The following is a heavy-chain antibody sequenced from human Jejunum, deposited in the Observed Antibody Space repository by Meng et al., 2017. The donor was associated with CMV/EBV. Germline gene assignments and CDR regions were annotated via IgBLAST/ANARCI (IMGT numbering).Heavy chain of an antibody. CDR2: ISWDGGST. Sequence: TFDDYAMHWVRPAPGKGLEWVSLISWDGGSTYYADSVKGRFTISRDNSKNSLYLQMNSLRAEDTALYYCGKDILRSEVMSGYGMDVWGRGTTVTVSS. CDR3: GKDILRSEVMSGYGMDV. D-gene: IGHD2-21*01. J-gene: IGHJ6*02. CDR1: TFDDYA. V-gene: IGHV3-43D*03.